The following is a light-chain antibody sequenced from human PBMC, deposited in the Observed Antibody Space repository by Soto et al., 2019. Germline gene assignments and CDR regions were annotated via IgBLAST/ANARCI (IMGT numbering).Light chain of an antibody. J-gene: IGKJ1*01. V-gene: IGKV3-20*01. Sequence: EIVLTHSPGTLSLSPCERATLSFSASQSVSSSYLVWHQQKPGQAPRLLIYAASRRATGIPDRFSGSGSGTDFTLTISRLEPEDFAVYYCQQYGSSPWTFGQGTKVDIK. CDR3: QQYGSSPWT. CDR2: AAS. CDR1: QSVSSSY.